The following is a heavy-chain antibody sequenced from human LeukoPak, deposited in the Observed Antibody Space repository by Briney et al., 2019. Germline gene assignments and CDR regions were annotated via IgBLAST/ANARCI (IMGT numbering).Heavy chain of an antibody. Sequence: PGGSLRLSCAASGFTFSSYSMNWIRQPPGKGLEWIGSIYYSGSTYYNPSLKSRVTISVDTSKNQFSLKLSSVTAADTAVYYCARPSCLGYCSRGNYNWFDPWGQGTLVTVSS. J-gene: IGHJ5*02. CDR3: ARPSCLGYCSRGNYNWFDP. D-gene: IGHD2-2*01. V-gene: IGHV4-39*01. CDR2: IYYSGST. CDR1: GFTFSSYS.